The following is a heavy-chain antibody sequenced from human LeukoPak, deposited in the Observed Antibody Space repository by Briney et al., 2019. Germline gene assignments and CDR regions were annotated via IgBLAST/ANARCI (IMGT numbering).Heavy chain of an antibody. CDR2: IRYDGSDK. J-gene: IGHJ4*02. Sequence: GGSLRLSCAASGFTSGGSGMHWVRQAPGKGLEWVAFIRYDGSDKHYADSVKGRFTISRDNSKNTLYLQMNSLRAEDTAVYCCAKSIPTIAVAVSTRQWGQGTLVTVSS. CDR1: GFTSGGSG. CDR3: AKSIPTIAVAVSTRQ. D-gene: IGHD6-19*01. V-gene: IGHV3-30*02.